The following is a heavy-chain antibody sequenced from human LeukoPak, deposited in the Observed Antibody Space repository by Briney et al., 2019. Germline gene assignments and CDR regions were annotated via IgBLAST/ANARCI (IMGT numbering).Heavy chain of an antibody. Sequence: SETLSLTCAVSGYSISSGYYWGWIRQPPGKGLEWIGSIYHSGSTYYNPSLKSRVTISVDTSKNQFSLKLSSVTAADTAVYYCARLFEARPGYFDCWGQGTLVTVSS. J-gene: IGHJ4*02. V-gene: IGHV4-38-2*01. CDR3: ARLFEARPGYFDC. D-gene: IGHD6-6*01. CDR2: IYHSGST. CDR1: GYSISSGYY.